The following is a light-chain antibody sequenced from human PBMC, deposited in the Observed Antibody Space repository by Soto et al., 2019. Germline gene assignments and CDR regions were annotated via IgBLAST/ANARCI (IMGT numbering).Light chain of an antibody. V-gene: IGLV1-40*01. CDR1: SSNIGAGYD. J-gene: IGLJ1*01. Sequence: QSVLTQPPSVSGAPGQRVTISCTGSSSNIGAGYDVHWYQQLPGTAPKLLIYGNTNRPSGVPDRFSGSKSGTSASLAITGLQAEDEADYYCQSYDSSLSGPSFVFGTGTKLTGL. CDR3: QSYDSSLSGPSFV. CDR2: GNT.